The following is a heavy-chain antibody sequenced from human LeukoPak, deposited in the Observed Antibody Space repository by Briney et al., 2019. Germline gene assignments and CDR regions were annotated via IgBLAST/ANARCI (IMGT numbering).Heavy chain of an antibody. J-gene: IGHJ4*02. CDR2: IYYSGST. Sequence: SETLSLTCTVSGGSFSSSSYYWGWIRQPPGKGLEWIGSIYYSGSTYYNPSLKSRVTIAVDTSKKQFSLKLRSVTAADTAMYYCARHQWLDHFDQWGQGTLVTVSS. CDR1: GGSFSSSSYY. D-gene: IGHD6-19*01. V-gene: IGHV4-39*01. CDR3: ARHQWLDHFDQ.